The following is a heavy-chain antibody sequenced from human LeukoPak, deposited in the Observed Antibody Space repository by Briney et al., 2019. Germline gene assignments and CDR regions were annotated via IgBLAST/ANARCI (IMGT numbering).Heavy chain of an antibody. Sequence: AGGSLRLSCAASGFIFSSYSMNWVRQAPGKGLEWVSSISSSSSYIYYADSVKGRFTISRDNAKNSLYLQMNSLRAEDTAVYYCARAEWERHFDYWGQGTLVTVSS. CDR3: ARAEWERHFDY. CDR1: GFIFSSYS. J-gene: IGHJ4*02. D-gene: IGHD1-26*01. V-gene: IGHV3-21*01. CDR2: ISSSSSYI.